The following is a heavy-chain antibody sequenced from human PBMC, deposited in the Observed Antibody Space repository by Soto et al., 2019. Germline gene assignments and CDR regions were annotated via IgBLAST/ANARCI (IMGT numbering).Heavy chain of an antibody. D-gene: IGHD3-16*01. V-gene: IGHV1-45*02. CDR1: GNTFTYRY. CDR2: ITPFSGDV. CDR3: AIGGAASGPFTWEGTDH. Sequence: SVKVSCKALGNTFTYRYLHWVRQAPGQALEWMGWITPFSGDVHYAQKFQERVTITRDRSINTAYMRMSSLRSEDTAMYFCAIGGAASGPFTWEGTDHWGQGTLVTVSS. J-gene: IGHJ4*02.